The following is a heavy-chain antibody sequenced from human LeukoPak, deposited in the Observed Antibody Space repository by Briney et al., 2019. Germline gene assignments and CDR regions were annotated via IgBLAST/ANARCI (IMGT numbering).Heavy chain of an antibody. Sequence: GGSLRLSCAASGFTFSSYWMSWVRQAPGKVLEWVANIKQDGSEKYYVDSVKGRFTISRDNAKNSLYLQMNSLRAEDTAVYYCARTYYYDSSGYYHFDYWGQGTLVTVSS. CDR2: IKQDGSEK. CDR1: GFTFSSYW. D-gene: IGHD3-22*01. V-gene: IGHV3-7*01. J-gene: IGHJ4*02. CDR3: ARTYYYDSSGYYHFDY.